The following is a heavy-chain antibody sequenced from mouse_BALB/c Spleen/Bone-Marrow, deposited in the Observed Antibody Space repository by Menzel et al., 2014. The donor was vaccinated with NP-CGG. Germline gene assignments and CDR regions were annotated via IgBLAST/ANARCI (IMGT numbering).Heavy chain of an antibody. CDR2: IYPGNGNA. Sequence: QVQLQQSGAELVRPGSSVKISCKASGYAFSTYWMNWVKQRPGQGLEWIGQIYPGNGNADYNGKFKDKATLTADKSSRTAYIHLSSLTSEDSLVYFCSRGGNYGTYWGQGTLLTVSS. D-gene: IGHD2-1*01. J-gene: IGHJ3*01. V-gene: IGHV1-80*01. CDR1: GYAFSTYW. CDR3: SRGGNYGTY.